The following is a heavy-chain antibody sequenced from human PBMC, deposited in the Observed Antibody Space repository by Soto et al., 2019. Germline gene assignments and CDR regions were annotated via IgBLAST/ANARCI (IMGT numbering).Heavy chain of an antibody. CDR3: AREMSYYFDS. Sequence: QVQLQESGSGLVKPSETLVLTCTVSGDSISRDGSSWSWLRQPPGKGLEWIGYIYHSGATYYNPSLKSRVTTSVDKSKNLSSLRLASVTAADTAVYYCAREMSYYFDSWGHGTLVTVSS. V-gene: IGHV4-30-2*01. CDR1: GDSISRDGSS. J-gene: IGHJ4*01. CDR2: IYHSGAT.